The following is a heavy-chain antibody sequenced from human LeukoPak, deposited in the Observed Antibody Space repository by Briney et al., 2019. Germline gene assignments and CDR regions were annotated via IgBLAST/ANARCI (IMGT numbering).Heavy chain of an antibody. CDR2: IRYNGNNQ. CDR3: AKETATYYYDSSGYPDY. V-gene: IGHV3-30*02. Sequence: GGSLRLSCAASGFTFNNYGMHWVRQAPGKGLEWVAFIRYNGNNQYYADSVKGRFTISRDNSKNTLYLQMNSLRAEDTAVYYRAKETATYYYDSSGYPDYWGQGTLVTVSS. J-gene: IGHJ4*02. CDR1: GFTFNNYG. D-gene: IGHD3-22*01.